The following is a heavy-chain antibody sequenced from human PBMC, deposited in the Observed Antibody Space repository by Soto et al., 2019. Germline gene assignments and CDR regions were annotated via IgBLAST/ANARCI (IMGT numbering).Heavy chain of an antibody. D-gene: IGHD4-17*01. Sequence: ETLSLTCTVSGGSVTNSSYYWGWIRQSPGKGLEWIGSVYYRGRSYSKSSVKSRVTISVDTSKNRFSLSLNSVTASDTAVYFCVSKRTTVPTQAYFDYWGPGALVTVSS. CDR3: VSKRTTVPTQAYFDY. CDR1: GGSVTNSSYY. CDR2: VYYRGRS. V-gene: IGHV4-39*01. J-gene: IGHJ4*02.